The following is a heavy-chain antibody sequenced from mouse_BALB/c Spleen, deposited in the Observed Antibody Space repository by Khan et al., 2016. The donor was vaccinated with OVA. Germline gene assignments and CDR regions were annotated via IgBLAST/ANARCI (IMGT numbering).Heavy chain of an antibody. D-gene: IGHD1-1*01. CDR1: GFNIKDTY. CDR3: ASIRNYYDMDY. Sequence: VQLKQSGAELVKPGASVKLSCTASGFNIKDTYMHWVKQRPEQGLEWIGRIDPANGNTKYDPKFQGKATITAETSSNTAYLQLSSLTSEDTAVYYCASIRNYYDMDYWGQGTSVTVSS. V-gene: IGHV14-3*02. CDR2: IDPANGNT. J-gene: IGHJ4*01.